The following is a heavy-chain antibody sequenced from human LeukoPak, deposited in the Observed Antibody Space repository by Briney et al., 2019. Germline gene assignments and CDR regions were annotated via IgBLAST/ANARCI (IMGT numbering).Heavy chain of an antibody. V-gene: IGHV3-30*03. CDR2: ISYDGSTK. Sequence: GGSLRLSCAASGFTFRNYGMHWVRQAPGKGLEWVALISYDGSTKYYTDSVKGRLTISRDNAKNSLYLQMNSLRAEDTAVYYCARDLGLWFGELSSTDFDYWGQGTLVTVSS. J-gene: IGHJ4*02. CDR3: ARDLGLWFGELSSTDFDY. D-gene: IGHD3-10*01. CDR1: GFTFRNYG.